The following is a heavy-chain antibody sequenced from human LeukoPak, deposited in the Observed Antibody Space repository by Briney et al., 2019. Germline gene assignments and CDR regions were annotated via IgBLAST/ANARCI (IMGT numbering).Heavy chain of an antibody. V-gene: IGHV4-4*02. Sequence: SGTLSLTCAVSGGSISSSNWWSWVRQPPGKGLEWIGEIYHSGSTNYNPSLKSRVTISVDTSKNQFSLKLSSVTAADTAVYYCARGAYYYGSGLPFDPWGQGTLVTVSS. CDR2: IYHSGST. D-gene: IGHD3-10*01. J-gene: IGHJ5*02. CDR3: ARGAYYYGSGLPFDP. CDR1: GGSISSSNW.